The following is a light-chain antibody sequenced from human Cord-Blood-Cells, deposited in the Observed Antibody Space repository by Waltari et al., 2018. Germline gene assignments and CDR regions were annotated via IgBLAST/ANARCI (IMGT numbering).Light chain of an antibody. J-gene: IGKJ3*01. Sequence: EIVLTQSHGTLSLSPGERATLPCSASQSVSSSYLAWYQQKPGQAPRLLIYGASSRATGIPDRFSGSGSGTDFTLTISRLEPEDFAVYYCQQYGSSPFTFGPGTKVDIK. V-gene: IGKV3-20*01. CDR3: QQYGSSPFT. CDR1: QSVSSSY. CDR2: GAS.